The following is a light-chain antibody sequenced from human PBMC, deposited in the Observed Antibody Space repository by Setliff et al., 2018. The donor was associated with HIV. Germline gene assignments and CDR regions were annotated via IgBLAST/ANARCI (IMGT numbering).Light chain of an antibody. CDR2: EVN. CDR3: SSYTSSNTFYV. CDR1: RSDIGAYSY. V-gene: IGLV2-14*01. Sequence: QSALTQPASVSGSPGQSITISCTGSRSDIGAYSYVSWYQHHPGKVPKLIISEVNKRPSGVSARFSGSRTGNTASLTISGLQAEDEADYYCSSYTSSNTFYVFGTGTKVTVL. J-gene: IGLJ1*01.